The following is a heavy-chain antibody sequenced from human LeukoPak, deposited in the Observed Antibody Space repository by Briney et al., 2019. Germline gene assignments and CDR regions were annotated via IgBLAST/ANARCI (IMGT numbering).Heavy chain of an antibody. D-gene: IGHD5-18*01. V-gene: IGHV1-2*02. Sequence: ASVKVSCKASGYTLRGYYMHWVRQAPGQGLEWMGWIDPNSGGTKYAQKFQGRVTMTSDTSISTAFMDLRSLRSDDTAVYYCARDLVLGYAPPSFDYWGQGTLVTVSS. CDR3: ARDLVLGYAPPSFDY. CDR2: IDPNSGGT. CDR1: GYTLRGYY. J-gene: IGHJ4*02.